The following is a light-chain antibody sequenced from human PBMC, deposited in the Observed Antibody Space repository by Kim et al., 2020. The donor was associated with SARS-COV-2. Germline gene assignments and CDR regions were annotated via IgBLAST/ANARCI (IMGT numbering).Light chain of an antibody. V-gene: IGKV3-20*01. Sequence: SPGERATLSCRASQSVGSNYLAWYQQKPGQAPRLLIDGASSRATGIPDRCSGYGSGTDFTLTISRLEPEDFAVYYCQQYGSSPLTFGGGTKVDIK. CDR1: QSVGSNY. J-gene: IGKJ4*01. CDR3: QQYGSSPLT. CDR2: GAS.